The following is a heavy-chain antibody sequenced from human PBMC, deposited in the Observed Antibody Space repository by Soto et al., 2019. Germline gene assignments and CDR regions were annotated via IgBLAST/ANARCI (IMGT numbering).Heavy chain of an antibody. CDR2: IFYSGTA. CDR1: GDSTSSGNHY. V-gene: IGHV4-30-4*01. Sequence: SETLSLTCTVSGDSTSSGNHYWSWIRQPPGKGLEWTGYIFYSGTAYYNPSLKSRLTIPVDTSKNQFSLKLSSVTAADTAVYYCARTDYGTAYFDPWGQGSLVTVSS. J-gene: IGHJ5*02. CDR3: ARTDYGTAYFDP. D-gene: IGHD3-10*01.